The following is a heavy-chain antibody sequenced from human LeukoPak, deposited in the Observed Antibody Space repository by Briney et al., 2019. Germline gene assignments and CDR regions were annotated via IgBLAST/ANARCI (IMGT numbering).Heavy chain of an antibody. CDR1: GFTFSSYS. J-gene: IGHJ4*02. Sequence: GGSLRLSCAASGFTFSSYSMNWVRLAPGKGREWVANIKQDGSEKYYVDSVKGRSTISRDNAKNSLYLQLNSLRAEDTAVYYCAREGITAAADYWGQGTLVTVSS. D-gene: IGHD6-13*01. CDR2: IKQDGSEK. V-gene: IGHV3-7*01. CDR3: AREGITAAADY.